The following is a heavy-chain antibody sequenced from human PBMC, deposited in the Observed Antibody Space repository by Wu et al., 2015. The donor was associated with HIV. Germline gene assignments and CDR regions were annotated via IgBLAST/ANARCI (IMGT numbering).Heavy chain of an antibody. V-gene: IGHV1-69*12. CDR3: ARPWQLRNGWPFFDY. D-gene: IGHD4-23*01. Sequence: QVQLVQSGAEVKKPGSSVKVSCKASGDTFNIFAINWVRQAPGQGLEWMGGIIPAFGTTDYAGKFQGRVTISADGSTSTAYMELKRLTSEDTAVYYCARPWQLRNGWPFFDYWGQGTLVTVSS. J-gene: IGHJ4*02. CDR1: GDTFNIFA. CDR2: IIPAFGTT.